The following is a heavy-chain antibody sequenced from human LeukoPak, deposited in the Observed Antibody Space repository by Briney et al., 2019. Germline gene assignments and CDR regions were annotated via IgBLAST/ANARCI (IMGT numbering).Heavy chain of an antibody. V-gene: IGHV3-30*04. CDR3: VLEGSDY. Sequence: PSGSLELACAACGFSVNNYAVHGVRNAPDKRLEWVADISHDGTKKEYTDSAQGRFTISRDNSKNTLYLQMHSLRIEDTAVYYCVLEGSDYWGQGTLVTVSS. J-gene: IGHJ4*02. CDR2: ISHDGTKK. CDR1: GFSVNNYA. D-gene: IGHD2-8*01.